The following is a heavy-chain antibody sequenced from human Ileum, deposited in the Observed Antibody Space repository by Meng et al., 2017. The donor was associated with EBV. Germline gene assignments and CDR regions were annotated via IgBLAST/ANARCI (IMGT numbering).Heavy chain of an antibody. V-gene: IGHV1-3*01. Sequence: QVQLVQSGAEVKKPGASVKVSCKASGYTFTNYYMHWVRQAPGQGLEWMGWINAGNGNTKYSQKFQGRVTITRDTSASTAYMELSSLRSEDTAVYYCAASSSSWYQNWFDPWGQGTLVTVSS. J-gene: IGHJ5*02. CDR2: INAGNGNT. D-gene: IGHD6-13*01. CDR1: GYTFTNYY. CDR3: AASSSSWYQNWFDP.